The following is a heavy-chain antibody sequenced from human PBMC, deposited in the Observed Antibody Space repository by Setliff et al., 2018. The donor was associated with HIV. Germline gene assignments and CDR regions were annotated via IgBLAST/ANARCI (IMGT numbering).Heavy chain of an antibody. CDR1: GDTFSNSA. D-gene: IGHD2-8*01. Sequence: GASVKVSCKASGDTFSNSALTWVRQAPGQGLEWMGGSIPLFGTVKYALKFQGRVTITTDELMTTAYMELSSLRSEDTAVYHCASGGGYCNKGDCYIGVHRTPDKYYFDSWGQGTLVTVSS. J-gene: IGHJ4*02. CDR2: SIPLFGTV. CDR3: ASGGGYCNKGDCYIGVHRTPDKYYFDS. V-gene: IGHV1-69*05.